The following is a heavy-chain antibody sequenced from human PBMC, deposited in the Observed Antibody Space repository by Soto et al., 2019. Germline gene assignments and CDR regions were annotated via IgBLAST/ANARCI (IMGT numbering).Heavy chain of an antibody. CDR3: ARDSSGYYLDY. J-gene: IGHJ4*02. V-gene: IGHV3-53*01. CDR2: IYSGGST. D-gene: IGHD3-22*01. CDR1: GFTVSSNY. Sequence: GGSLRLSCAASGFTVSSNYMSWVRQAPGKGLEWVSVIYSGGSTYYADSVKGRFTISRDNSKNTLYLQMNSLRAEDTAVYHCARDSSGYYLDYWGQGTLVTVSS.